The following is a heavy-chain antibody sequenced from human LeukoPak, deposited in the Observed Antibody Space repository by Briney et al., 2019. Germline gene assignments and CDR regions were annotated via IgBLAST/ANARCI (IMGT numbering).Heavy chain of an antibody. V-gene: IGHV3-23*01. D-gene: IGHD2-2*01. CDR2: ISGSGGST. CDR3: AKDFWCSSTSCSYYFDY. CDR1: GFTFSSYA. J-gene: IGHJ4*02. Sequence: GGSLRLSCAASGFTFSSYAMSWVRQAPGKGLEWVSAISGSGGSTYYADSVKGRFTISRDNSKNTLYLQMNSLRAEDTAVYYCAKDFWCSSTSCSYYFDYWGQGTLVTVSS.